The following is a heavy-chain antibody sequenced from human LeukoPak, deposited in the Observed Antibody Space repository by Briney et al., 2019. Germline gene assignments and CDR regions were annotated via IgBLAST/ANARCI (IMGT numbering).Heavy chain of an antibody. J-gene: IGHJ3*02. Sequence: ASVKVSCKASGYTFTSYGISWVRQAPGQGLEWMGWISAYNGNTNYAQKLQGRVTMTTDTSTSTAYMELRSLRSDDTAVYYCARGVGLLWFGESDAFDIWGQGTMATVSS. V-gene: IGHV1-18*01. CDR1: GYTFTSYG. CDR2: ISAYNGNT. CDR3: ARGVGLLWFGESDAFDI. D-gene: IGHD3-10*01.